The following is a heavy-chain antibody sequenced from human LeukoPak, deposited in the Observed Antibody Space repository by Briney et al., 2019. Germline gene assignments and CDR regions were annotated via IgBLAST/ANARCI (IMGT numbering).Heavy chain of an antibody. J-gene: IGHJ5*02. D-gene: IGHD2-2*01. CDR2: IYPADSDT. CDR1: GSSFASFW. Sequence: GASLKISCKGSGSSFASFWIGWVRQMPGKGLEWMGVIYPADSDTRYSPSFQGQVTISADKSTSTAYLQWSTLKASDTAIYYCARQSAAAQYTNWFDPWGQGTLVTVSS. V-gene: IGHV5-51*01. CDR3: ARQSAAAQYTNWFDP.